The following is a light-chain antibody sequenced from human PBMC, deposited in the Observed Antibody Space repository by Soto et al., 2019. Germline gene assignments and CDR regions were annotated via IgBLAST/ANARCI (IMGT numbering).Light chain of an antibody. J-gene: IGKJ2*01. CDR1: QSVSSSY. Sequence: EIVLTQSPGTLSLSPGERATLSCRASQSVSSSYLAWYQQKPGQAPRLLIYGASSRATGIPDRFSGSGDGTDFTLNISRLEPEDFAVYYCQQYGSSPQYTFGQGTKLEIK. CDR2: GAS. V-gene: IGKV3-20*01. CDR3: QQYGSSPQYT.